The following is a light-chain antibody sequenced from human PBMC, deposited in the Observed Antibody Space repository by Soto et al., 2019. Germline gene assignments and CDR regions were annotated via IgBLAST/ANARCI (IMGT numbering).Light chain of an antibody. CDR3: QHYNNWPAWT. V-gene: IGKV3D-15*01. CDR1: ESVSSSY. CDR2: DAY. Sequence: ETVWTQSPGTLSFSPGERATLSCRASESVSSSYLAWYQQKPGQAPRPLIYDAYNRATGIPARFSGSGSETEFTLTITSLQSEDFAVYYCQHYNNWPAWTFGQGTKVDIK. J-gene: IGKJ1*01.